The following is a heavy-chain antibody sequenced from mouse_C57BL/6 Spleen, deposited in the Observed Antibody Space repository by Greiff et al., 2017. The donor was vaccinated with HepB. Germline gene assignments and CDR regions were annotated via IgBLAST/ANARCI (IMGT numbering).Heavy chain of an antibody. V-gene: IGHV1-59*01. CDR3: ARGPLYYGSSFYAMDY. CDR1: GYTFTSYW. D-gene: IGHD1-1*01. Sequence: QVQLKQPGAELVRPGTSVKLSCKASGYTFTSYWMPWVKQRPGQGLEWIGVIDPSDSYTNYNQKFKGKATLTVDTSSSTAYMQLSSLTSEDSAVYYCARGPLYYGSSFYAMDYWGQGTSVTVSS. CDR2: IDPSDSYT. J-gene: IGHJ4*01.